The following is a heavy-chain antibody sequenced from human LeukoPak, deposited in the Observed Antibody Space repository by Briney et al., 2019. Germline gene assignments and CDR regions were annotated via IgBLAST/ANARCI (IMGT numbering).Heavy chain of an antibody. CDR1: GFTFGDYA. CDR2: IRGKAYGGTT. CDR3: TRRGVTLDYYYYMDV. V-gene: IGHV3-49*04. Sequence: PGRSLRLSCTASGFTFGDYAMSWVRQAPGKGLEWVGFIRGKAYGGTTEYAASVKGRFTISRDDSKSIAYLQMNSLKTEDTAVYYCTRRGVTLDYYYYMDVWGKGTTVTISS. D-gene: IGHD2-21*02. J-gene: IGHJ6*03.